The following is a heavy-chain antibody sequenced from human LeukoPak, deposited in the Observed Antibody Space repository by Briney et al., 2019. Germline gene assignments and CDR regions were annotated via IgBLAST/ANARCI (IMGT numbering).Heavy chain of an antibody. J-gene: IGHJ6*03. CDR3: AREHSGYDFPGRDYYYMDV. CDR1: GFTFSSYS. Sequence: GGSLRLSCAASGFTFSSYSMNWVRQAPGKGLEWVSSISSTSRSYIYYADSVKGRFTISRDNAKNSLYLQMNSLRAEDTAVYYCAREHSGYDFPGRDYYYMDVWGKGTTVTVSS. V-gene: IGHV3-21*01. CDR2: ISSTSRSYI. D-gene: IGHD5-12*01.